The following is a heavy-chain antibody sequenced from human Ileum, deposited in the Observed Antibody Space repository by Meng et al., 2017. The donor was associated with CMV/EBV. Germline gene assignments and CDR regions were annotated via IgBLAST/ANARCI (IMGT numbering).Heavy chain of an antibody. CDR2: FSGVGVST. CDR3: AKDVHLPGHTDYFDL. D-gene: IGHD4-11*01. J-gene: IGHJ5*02. CDR1: GFALTDYT. V-gene: IGHV3-23*01. Sequence: GSLKISCAASGFALTDYTVSWVRQAPGKGLEWVSSFSGVGVSTYYADSVKGRFTISRDTSKNTLYLQMDSLRAEDTAVYYCAKDVHLPGHTDYFDLWGQGTLVTVSS.